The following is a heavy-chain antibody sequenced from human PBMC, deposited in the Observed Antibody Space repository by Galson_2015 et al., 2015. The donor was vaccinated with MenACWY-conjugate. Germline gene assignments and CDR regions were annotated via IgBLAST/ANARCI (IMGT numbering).Heavy chain of an antibody. CDR2: IKSKTDGGTT. CDR1: GFTFSNAW. CDR3: TTSVGDYGGNSGVDAFDI. D-gene: IGHD4-23*01. J-gene: IGHJ3*02. V-gene: IGHV3-15*01. Sequence: SLRLSCAASGFTFSNAWMSWVRQAPGKGLEWVGRIKSKTDGGTTDYAAPVKGRFTISRDDSKNTLYLQMNSLKTEDTAVYYCTTSVGDYGGNSGVDAFDIWGQGTMVTVSS.